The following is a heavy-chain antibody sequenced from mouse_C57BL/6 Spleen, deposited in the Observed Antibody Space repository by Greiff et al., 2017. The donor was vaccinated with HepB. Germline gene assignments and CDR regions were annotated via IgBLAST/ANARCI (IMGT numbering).Heavy chain of an antibody. CDR3: ARDQGFYYGTPFDY. Sequence: EVQLQESGGGLVKPGGSLKLSCAASGFTFSSYAMSWVRQTPEKRLEWVATISDGGSYTYYPDNVKGRFTISRDNAKNNLYLQMSHLKSEDTAMYYCARDQGFYYGTPFDYWGQGTTLTVSS. D-gene: IGHD1-1*01. V-gene: IGHV5-4*01. CDR1: GFTFSSYA. CDR2: ISDGGSYT. J-gene: IGHJ2*01.